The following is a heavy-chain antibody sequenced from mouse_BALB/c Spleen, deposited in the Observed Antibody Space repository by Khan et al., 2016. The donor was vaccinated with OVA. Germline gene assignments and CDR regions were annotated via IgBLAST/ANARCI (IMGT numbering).Heavy chain of an antibody. CDR3: ERKDYYDYDPFPY. J-gene: IGHJ3*01. D-gene: IGHD2-4*01. CDR1: GYSITSEFA. V-gene: IGHV3-2*02. Sequence: LQQSGPGLVKPSQSLSLTCTVTGYSITSEFAWNWIRQFPGNKLEWMGYISYSGNTRYNPSLKSLISITRDTSRNQFVLQWNSVTTEDTATYYCERKDYYDYDPFPYWGQGTLVTVSA. CDR2: ISYSGNT.